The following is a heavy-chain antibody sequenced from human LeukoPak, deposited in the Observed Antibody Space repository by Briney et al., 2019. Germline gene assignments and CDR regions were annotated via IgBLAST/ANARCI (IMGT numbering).Heavy chain of an antibody. CDR3: ARDRPWSGYYLSDYGMDV. Sequence: ASVKVSCKASGYTFTSYAISWVRQAPGQGLEWMGGIIPIFGTANYAQKFQGRVTTTADESTSTAYMELSSLRSEDTAVYYCARDRPWSGYYLSDYGMDVWGQGTTVTVSS. D-gene: IGHD3-3*01. CDR1: GYTFTSYA. V-gene: IGHV1-69*13. J-gene: IGHJ6*02. CDR2: IIPIFGTA.